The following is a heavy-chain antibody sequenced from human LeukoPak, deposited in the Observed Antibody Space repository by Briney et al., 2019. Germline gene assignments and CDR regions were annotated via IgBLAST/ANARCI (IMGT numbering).Heavy chain of an antibody. CDR2: IGGTDDTI. V-gene: IGHV3-48*03. J-gene: IGHJ4*02. CDR3: ARTPYYGSGSPYFDY. Sequence: GGSLRLSCAASGFSFSTYEMNWVRQAPGKGPEWLSYIGGTDDTIYYADSVKGRFTISRDNAENSLYLLMHSLRAEDTAIYYCARTPYYGSGSPYFDYWGQGTLVTVSS. D-gene: IGHD3-10*01. CDR1: GFSFSTYE.